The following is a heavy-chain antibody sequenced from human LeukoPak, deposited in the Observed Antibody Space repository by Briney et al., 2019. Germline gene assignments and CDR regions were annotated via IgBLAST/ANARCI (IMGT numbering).Heavy chain of an antibody. D-gene: IGHD3-10*01. V-gene: IGHV3-48*03. J-gene: IGHJ4*02. CDR2: ISSSGSTI. Sequence: GGSLRLSCAASGFTFSSYEMNWVRQAPGKGLEWASYISSSGSTIYYADSVKGRFTISRDNAKNSLYLQMNSLRAEDTAVYYCARDSGYYGFWDYFDYWGQGTLVTVSS. CDR1: GFTFSSYE. CDR3: ARDSGYYGFWDYFDY.